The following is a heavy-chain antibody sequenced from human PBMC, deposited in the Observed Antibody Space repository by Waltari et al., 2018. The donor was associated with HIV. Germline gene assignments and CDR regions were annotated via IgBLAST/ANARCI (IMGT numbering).Heavy chain of an antibody. D-gene: IGHD3-3*01. Sequence: QVQLQESGPGLVKPSQTLSLTCTVSGGSISSGDYYWSWIRQPPGKGLEWIGYIDYSGSTYYNPSLKSRVTISVDTSKNQFSLKLSSVTAADTAVYYCARDCCDFWSGYSRHYYYGMDVWGQGTTVTVSS. V-gene: IGHV4-30-4*01. CDR2: IDYSGST. J-gene: IGHJ6*02. CDR1: GGSISSGDYY. CDR3: ARDCCDFWSGYSRHYYYGMDV.